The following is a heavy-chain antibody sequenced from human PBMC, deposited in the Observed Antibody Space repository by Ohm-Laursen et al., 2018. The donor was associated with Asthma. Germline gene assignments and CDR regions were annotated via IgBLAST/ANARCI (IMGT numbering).Heavy chain of an antibody. Sequence: SLRLSCTASGFTFRSYAMHWVRQAPGKGLEWVAVGGSYYDGGLKYYADSVNGRFTVSRDDSKNTLYLRMNSLRPDDTAVYYCARDVMEWYLPAFDFWGQGTLVTVSS. J-gene: IGHJ4*02. CDR3: ARDVMEWYLPAFDF. V-gene: IGHV3-30-3*01. CDR1: GFTFRSYA. D-gene: IGHD3-3*01. CDR2: GGSYYDGGLK.